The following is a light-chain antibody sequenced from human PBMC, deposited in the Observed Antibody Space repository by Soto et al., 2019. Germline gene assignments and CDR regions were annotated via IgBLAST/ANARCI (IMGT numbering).Light chain of an antibody. CDR3: QHYGNATQWT. J-gene: IGKJ1*01. V-gene: IGKV3-20*01. CDR1: QSVSSSY. Sequence: EIVWTQAPCTLSLSPGERATLSCRASQSVSSSYLAWYQQKPGQAPRLRIYGASSRATGIPDRFSGSGCGTDFTLTISRREPEAFAVYFYQHYGNATQWTFGRGTKVDNK. CDR2: GAS.